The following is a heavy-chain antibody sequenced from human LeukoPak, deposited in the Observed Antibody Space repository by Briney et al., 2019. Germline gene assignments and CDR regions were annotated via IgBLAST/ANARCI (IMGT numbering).Heavy chain of an antibody. CDR3: AKHPGPYGANPFNS. Sequence: GRSLRPSCAASGFTFHNYALTWVRQPPGKGLEWVSTIIGSATSRFYAASVEGRFTISRDNSNNTLYLHLSGLRVEDTAVYYCAKHPGPYGANPFNSWGLGVLVTVSS. D-gene: IGHD4-23*01. V-gene: IGHV3-23*01. CDR2: IIGSATSR. CDR1: GFTFHNYA. J-gene: IGHJ4*02.